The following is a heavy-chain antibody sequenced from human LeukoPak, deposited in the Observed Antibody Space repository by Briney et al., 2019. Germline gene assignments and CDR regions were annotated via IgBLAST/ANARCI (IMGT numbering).Heavy chain of an antibody. Sequence: GASVKVSCKASGYTFTSYDISWVRQATGQGLEWMGWMSPNSGNTGYAQKFQGRVIMTRNTSISTAYMELSSLRSEDTAVYYCAILWFGVRPFDYWGQGTLVTVSS. CDR1: GYTFTSYD. D-gene: IGHD3-10*01. CDR3: AILWFGVRPFDY. CDR2: MSPNSGNT. V-gene: IGHV1-8*01. J-gene: IGHJ4*02.